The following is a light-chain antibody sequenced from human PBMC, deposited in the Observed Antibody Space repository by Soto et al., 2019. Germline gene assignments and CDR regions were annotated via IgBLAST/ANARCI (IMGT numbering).Light chain of an antibody. J-gene: IGKJ1*01. CDR2: EVS. CDR1: QSINKW. Sequence: DIQMTQSPSTLSASVGDTVTVTCRASQSINKWLAWYQHKPGKAPNLLIYEVSTLHSGVPSRFSGSGSGTEFTLTISSLRPDDFATYYCQHYSGDRATFGQGTKVDIK. V-gene: IGKV1-5*03. CDR3: QHYSGDRAT.